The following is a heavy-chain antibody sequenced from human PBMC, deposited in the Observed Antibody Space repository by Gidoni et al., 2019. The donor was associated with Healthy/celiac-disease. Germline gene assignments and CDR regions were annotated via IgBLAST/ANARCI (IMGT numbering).Heavy chain of an antibody. CDR1: GYTFTSYY. Sequence: QVQLVQSGAEVKKPGGSVKVSCKASGYTFTSYYMHWVRQAPGQGLEWMGIINPSGGSTSYAQKFQGRVTMTRDTSTSTVYMELSSLRSEDTAVYYCARDPHYYDSSGPHWYFDLWGRGTLVTVSS. J-gene: IGHJ2*01. CDR2: INPSGGST. D-gene: IGHD3-22*01. CDR3: ARDPHYYDSSGPHWYFDL. V-gene: IGHV1-46*01.